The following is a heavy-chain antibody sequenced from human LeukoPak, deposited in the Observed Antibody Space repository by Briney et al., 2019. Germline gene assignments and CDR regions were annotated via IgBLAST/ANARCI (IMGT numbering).Heavy chain of an antibody. J-gene: IGHJ5*02. V-gene: IGHV4-59*11. D-gene: IGHD3-10*01. CDR3: ARESSNWFDP. Sequence: KASETLSPTCTVSGASISSHYWSWIRQPPGKGLEWLGYIYYSGSTNSNPSLKSRVTISIDTSKNQFSLKLSSVTAADTAVYYCARESSNWFDPWGQGTLVTVSS. CDR1: GASISSHY. CDR2: IYYSGST.